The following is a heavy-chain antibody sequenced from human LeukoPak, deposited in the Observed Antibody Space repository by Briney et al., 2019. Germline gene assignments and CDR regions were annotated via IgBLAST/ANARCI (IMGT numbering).Heavy chain of an antibody. D-gene: IGHD3-10*01. CDR3: AREGKLSWAHYGSGSYYFDY. J-gene: IGHJ4*02. V-gene: IGHV4-59*12. CDR2: IYYSGDS. CDR1: GGSIRNYY. Sequence: SETLSLTCIVSGGSIRNYYWSWVRQPPGKGLERIGYIYYSGDSNYNPSLKSRVTISVDTSKNQFSLKLSSVTAADTAVYYCAREGKLSWAHYGSGSYYFDYWGQGTLVTVSS.